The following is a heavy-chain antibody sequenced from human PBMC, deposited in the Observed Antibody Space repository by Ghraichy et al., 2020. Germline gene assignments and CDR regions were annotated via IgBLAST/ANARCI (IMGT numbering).Heavy chain of an antibody. Sequence: GGSLRLSCAASGFTFSTAWMSWVRQAPGKGLEWLGRIRSNADGGTTDYAATVKDRFFFSRDDSKDTLYLQMNSLKTEDTAVYLCTTLGLSDTWGQGTLVTVSS. CDR2: IRSNADGGTT. D-gene: IGHD2/OR15-2a*01. CDR3: TTLGLSDT. J-gene: IGHJ5*02. V-gene: IGHV3-15*01. CDR1: GFTFSTAW.